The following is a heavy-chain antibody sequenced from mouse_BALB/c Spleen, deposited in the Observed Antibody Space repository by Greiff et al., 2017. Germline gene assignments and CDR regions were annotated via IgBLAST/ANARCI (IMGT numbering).Heavy chain of an antibody. CDR1: GYTFSSYW. D-gene: IGHD2-3*01. V-gene: IGHV1-9*01. CDR3: ASGGDDGYYGFAY. J-gene: IGHJ3*01. Sequence: VMLVESGAELMKPGASVKISCKATGYTFSSYWIEWVKQRPGHGLEWIGEILPGSGSTNYNEKFKGKATFTADTSSNTAYMQLSSLTSEDSAVYYCASGGDDGYYGFAYWGQGTLVTVSA. CDR2: ILPGSGST.